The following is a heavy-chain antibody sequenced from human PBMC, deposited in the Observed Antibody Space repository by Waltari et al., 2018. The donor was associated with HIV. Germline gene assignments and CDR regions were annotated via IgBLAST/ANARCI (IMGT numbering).Heavy chain of an antibody. CDR2: VRYDGSNK. CDR1: GFTFTTYA. D-gene: IGHD3-9*01. CDR3: ARDPSPPILYDILTGYYFDY. Sequence: QVQLVESGGGVVQPGGSLRLSCAASGFTFTTYAMHWVRQAPGKGLGWGAFVRYDGSNKDYADSVKGRFTISRDNSKNTLYLQMNSLRADDTAVYYCARDPSPPILYDILTGYYFDYWGQGTLVTVSS. J-gene: IGHJ4*02. V-gene: IGHV3-30*02.